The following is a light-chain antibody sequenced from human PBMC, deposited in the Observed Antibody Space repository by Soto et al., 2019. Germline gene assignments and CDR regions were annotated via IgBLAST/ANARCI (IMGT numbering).Light chain of an antibody. CDR2: AAS. V-gene: IGKV1-39*01. J-gene: IGKJ1*01. Sequence: DIQMTQSPSSLSASVGDTVPITCRASQRISTYLNWYQQKPGGAPKLVISAASSLQSGVPTRFSGDGSGTDFTLTISSLHPEDVATYFCQQSSSTLGTFGQGTRV. CDR1: QRISTY. CDR3: QQSSSTLGT.